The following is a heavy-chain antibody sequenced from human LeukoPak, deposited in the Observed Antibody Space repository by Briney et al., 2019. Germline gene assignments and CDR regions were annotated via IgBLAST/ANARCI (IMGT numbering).Heavy chain of an antibody. J-gene: IGHJ5*02. Sequence: SETLSLTCTVSGGSISSSSYYWGWIRQPPGKGLEWIGSIYYSGSTYYNPSLKSRVTISVDTSKNQFSLKLSSVTAADTAVYYCAREGSRITMVRGVSGNWFDPWGQGTLVTVSS. CDR1: GGSISSSSYY. CDR3: AREGSRITMVRGVSGNWFDP. V-gene: IGHV4-39*07. CDR2: IYYSGST. D-gene: IGHD3-10*01.